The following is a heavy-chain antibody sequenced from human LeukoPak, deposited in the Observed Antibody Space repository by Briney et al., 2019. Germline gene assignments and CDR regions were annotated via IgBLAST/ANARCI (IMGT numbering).Heavy chain of an antibody. Sequence: ASVKVSCKASGYTFTGYYMHWVRQAPGQGLEWMGWINPNSGGTNYAQKFQGRVTMTRDTSISTAYMELSRLRSDDTAVYYCARDLVYCTNGVCFTAPPLNWFDPWGHGTLVTVFS. CDR1: GYTFTGYY. CDR2: INPNSGGT. V-gene: IGHV1-2*02. D-gene: IGHD2-8*01. CDR3: ARDLVYCTNGVCFTAPPLNWFDP. J-gene: IGHJ5*02.